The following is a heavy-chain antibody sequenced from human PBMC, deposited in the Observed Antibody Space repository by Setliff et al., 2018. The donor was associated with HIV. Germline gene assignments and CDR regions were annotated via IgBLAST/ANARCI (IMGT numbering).Heavy chain of an antibody. CDR2: VYYSGIT. J-gene: IGHJ5*01. CDR3: VRHVWSDDFLVPGWFDS. CDR1: GGSIIDSRYF. V-gene: IGHV4-39*01. D-gene: IGHD3-3*01. Sequence: SETLSLTCTVSGGSIIDSRYFWGWIRQPPGKGLEWIGSVYYSGITYYSPSLKSRVTVSVDTSRIQFSLKLTSVTAADTAVYKCVRHVWSDDFLVPGWFDSWSQGTLVTVSS.